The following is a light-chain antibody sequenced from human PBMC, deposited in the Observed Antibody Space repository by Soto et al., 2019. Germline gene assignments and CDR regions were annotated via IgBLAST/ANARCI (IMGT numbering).Light chain of an antibody. CDR2: GAS. Sequence: EIVLTQSPGTLSLSPGERATLSCRASQSVSSNLAWYQQKPGQAPRLLIYGASTRATGIPARFSGSGSGTEFTLTISSLQSEDFAVYYCQQYNNWPHVTFGQGTKVDI. CDR3: QQYNNWPHVT. CDR1: QSVSSN. J-gene: IGKJ1*01. V-gene: IGKV3-15*01.